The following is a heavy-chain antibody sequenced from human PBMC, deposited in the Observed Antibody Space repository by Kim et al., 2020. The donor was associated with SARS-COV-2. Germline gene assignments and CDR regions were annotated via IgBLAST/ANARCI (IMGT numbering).Heavy chain of an antibody. V-gene: IGHV3-23*01. CDR3: AKEVVVVPAAGDAFDI. J-gene: IGHJ3*02. Sequence: VQARFTISRDNSRNTLYLQMNSLRAEDTAVYYCAKEVVVVPAAGDAFDIWGQGTMVTVSS. D-gene: IGHD2-2*01.